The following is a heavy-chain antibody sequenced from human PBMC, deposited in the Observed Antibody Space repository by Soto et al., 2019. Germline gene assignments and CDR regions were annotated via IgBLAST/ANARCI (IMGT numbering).Heavy chain of an antibody. J-gene: IGHJ6*02. Sequence: QVQLQESGPGLVKPSETLSLSCTVSGDSVSNYYWSWIRQLPGRGLEWIGYIYISGNTNYNPSPKTRVAISRDTSKNQFSLNLKSVTAADTAVYYCARGVLRYYHYGMDFWGQGTTVTVSS. V-gene: IGHV4-59*02. CDR2: IYISGNT. CDR1: GDSVSNYY. CDR3: ARGVLRYYHYGMDF.